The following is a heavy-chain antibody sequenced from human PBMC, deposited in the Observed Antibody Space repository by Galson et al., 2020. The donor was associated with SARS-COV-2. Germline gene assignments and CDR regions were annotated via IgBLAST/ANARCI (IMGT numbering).Heavy chain of an antibody. J-gene: IGHJ4*02. CDR1: GFTFSSYS. CDR2: ISSSSSYI. Sequence: GESLKISCAASGFTFSSYSMNWVRQAPGKGLAWVSSISSSSSYIYYADSVKGRFTISRDNAKNSLYLQMNSLRAEDTAVYYCARDSYYYDSSGYFDYWGQGTLVTVSS. D-gene: IGHD3-22*01. V-gene: IGHV3-21*01. CDR3: ARDSYYYDSSGYFDY.